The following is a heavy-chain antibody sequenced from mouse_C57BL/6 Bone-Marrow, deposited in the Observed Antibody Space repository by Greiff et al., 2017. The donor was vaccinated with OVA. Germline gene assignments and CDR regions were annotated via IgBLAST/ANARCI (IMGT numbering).Heavy chain of an antibody. D-gene: IGHD1-1*02. J-gene: IGHJ3*01. CDR2: INPNNGGT. CDR3: ARSPLWSARGAY. Sequence: VQLQQSGPELVKPGASVKIPCKASGYTFTDYNMDWVKQSHGKSLEWIGDINPNNGGTIYNQKFKGKATLTVDKSSSTAYMELRSLTSEDTGVYYCARSPLWSARGAYWGQGTLVTVSA. V-gene: IGHV1-18*01. CDR1: GYTFTDYN.